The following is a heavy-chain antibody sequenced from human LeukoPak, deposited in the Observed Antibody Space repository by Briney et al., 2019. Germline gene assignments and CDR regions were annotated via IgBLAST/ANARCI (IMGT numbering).Heavy chain of an antibody. J-gene: IGHJ4*02. D-gene: IGHD1-1*01. V-gene: IGHV4-34*01. CDR1: GASFSGYY. CDR3: ARGLGNFPPGGY. Sequence: SETLSLTCAVYGASFSGYYWSWIRQPPGKGLEWIGEINHSGSTNYNPSLKSRVTISVDTSKNQFSLKLSSVTAADTAVYYCARGLGNFPPGGYWGQGTLVTVSS. CDR2: INHSGST.